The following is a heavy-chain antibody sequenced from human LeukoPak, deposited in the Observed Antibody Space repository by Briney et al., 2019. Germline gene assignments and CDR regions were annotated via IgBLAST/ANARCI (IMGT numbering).Heavy chain of an antibody. V-gene: IGHV4-39*01. Sequence: SETLSLTCTVSGGSISSSNYYWGWIRQPPGKGLEWIGTIYYSGSTYYNPSLRSRVTISVDTSKNQFSLELTSVTAADTAVYYCARCISMVRGVVRPPDYWGQGTLVTVSS. CDR2: IYYSGST. CDR3: ARCISMVRGVVRPPDY. J-gene: IGHJ4*02. D-gene: IGHD3-10*01. CDR1: GGSISSSNYY.